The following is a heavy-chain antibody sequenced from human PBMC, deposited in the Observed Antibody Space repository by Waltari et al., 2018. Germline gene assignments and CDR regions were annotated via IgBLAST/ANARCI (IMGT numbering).Heavy chain of an antibody. V-gene: IGHV1-2*06. Sequence: QVQLVQSGAEVKKPGASVKVSCKASGYTFTGYYMHWVRQAPGQGLEWMGRINPNSGGTNDGQKFQGRVTMTRVTSISTAYMELSRLRSDDTAVYYCARGRYCSSTSCYNKAGPDYWGQGTLVTVSS. J-gene: IGHJ4*02. CDR1: GYTFTGYY. CDR3: ARGRYCSSTSCYNKAGPDY. CDR2: INPNSGGT. D-gene: IGHD2-2*01.